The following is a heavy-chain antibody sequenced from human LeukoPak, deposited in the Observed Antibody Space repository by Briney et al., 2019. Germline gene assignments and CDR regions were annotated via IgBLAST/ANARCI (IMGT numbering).Heavy chain of an antibody. CDR3: ARYKIAAAGMLDY. D-gene: IGHD6-13*01. Sequence: PSETLSLTCAVYGGSFSGYYWSWIRQPPGKGLEWIGEIYHSGSTNYNPSLKSRVTISVDKSKNQFSLKLSSVTAADTAVYYCARYKIAAAGMLDYWGQGTLVTVSS. V-gene: IGHV4-34*01. CDR2: IYHSGST. J-gene: IGHJ4*02. CDR1: GGSFSGYY.